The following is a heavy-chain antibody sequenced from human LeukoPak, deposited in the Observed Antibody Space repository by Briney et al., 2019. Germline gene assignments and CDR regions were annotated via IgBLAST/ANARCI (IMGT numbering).Heavy chain of an antibody. CDR2: INPIAGGT. CDR3: ARANHYGSGTYSNYCFDY. J-gene: IGHJ4*02. Sequence: GSSVTVSCKSSGYTFTGFYIHWVRQAPGQGLDWMGWINPIAGGTNFPRKFQGRVTMTRDTSISTAYMELSGLRSDDTAVYYCARANHYGSGTYSNYCFDYWGQGTLVTVSS. D-gene: IGHD3-10*01. V-gene: IGHV1-2*02. CDR1: GYTFTGFY.